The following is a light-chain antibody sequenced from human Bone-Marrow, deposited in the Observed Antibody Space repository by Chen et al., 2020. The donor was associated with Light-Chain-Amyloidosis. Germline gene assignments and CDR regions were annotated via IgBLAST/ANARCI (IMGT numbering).Light chain of an antibody. J-gene: IGKJ2*01. V-gene: IGKV1-39*01. CDR1: QSINDQ. Sequence: IQMTQSPSSLSASVRDRVTITCRASQSINDQLNWYQQKPGKAPKLLIYGASNLQSGVPSRFIGSGSGTDFTLTSRGLQPEDFSTYYCQQSYNFPYTFGQGTNVES. CDR3: QQSYNFPYT. CDR2: GAS.